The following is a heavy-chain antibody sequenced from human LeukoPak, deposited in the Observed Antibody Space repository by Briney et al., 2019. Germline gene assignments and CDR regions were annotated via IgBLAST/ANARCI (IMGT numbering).Heavy chain of an antibody. J-gene: IGHJ4*02. CDR1: GYTFSRYG. Sequence: GAPVKVSCKASGYTFSRYGLNWVRQAPGQGLEWMGWISGYNGNTNYAQKFQGRVTMTTDTSTSTAYMELRSLRSDDTAVYYCARGGGSGSYSPIKFDYWGQGTLVTVSS. CDR3: ARGGGSGSYSPIKFDY. V-gene: IGHV1-18*01. D-gene: IGHD3-10*01. CDR2: ISGYNGNT.